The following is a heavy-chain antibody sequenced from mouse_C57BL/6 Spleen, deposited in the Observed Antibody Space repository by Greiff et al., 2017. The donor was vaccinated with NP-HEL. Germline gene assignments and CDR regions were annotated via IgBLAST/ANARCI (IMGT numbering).Heavy chain of an antibody. J-gene: IGHJ1*03. CDR3: ARAKAITTVVYWYFDG. Sequence: QVQLQQSGTELVKPGASVKLSCKASGYTFTSYWMHWVKQRPGQGLEWIGNINPSNGGTNYNEKFKSKATLTVDKSSSTAYMQLSSLTSEDSAVYYCARAKAITTVVYWYFDGWGTGTTVTVSS. V-gene: IGHV1-53*01. D-gene: IGHD1-1*01. CDR1: GYTFTSYW. CDR2: INPSNGGT.